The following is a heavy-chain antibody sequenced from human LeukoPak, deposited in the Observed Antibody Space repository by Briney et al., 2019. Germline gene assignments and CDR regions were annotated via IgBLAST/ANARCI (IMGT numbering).Heavy chain of an antibody. CDR3: AKRATMSGATYYFDY. CDR2: IPGSGDST. D-gene: IGHD5-12*01. J-gene: IGHJ4*02. V-gene: IGHV3-23*01. CDR1: GFTFSSYA. Sequence: GGSLRLSCAASGFTFSSYAMYWVRQAPGRGLEWVSAIPGSGDSTYDADSVKGRFAISRDNSNNMLYLQMNSLRAEDTAVYYCAKRATMSGATYYFDYWGQGTLVTVSS.